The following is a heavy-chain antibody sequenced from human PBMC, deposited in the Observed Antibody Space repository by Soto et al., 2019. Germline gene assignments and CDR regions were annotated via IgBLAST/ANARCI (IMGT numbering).Heavy chain of an antibody. CDR2: INAGNGNT. V-gene: IGHV1-3*01. CDR3: ARDRVEYSSSSSGGYYYGMDV. D-gene: IGHD6-6*01. Sequence: ASVKVSCKASGYTFTSYAMHWVRQAPGQRLEWMGWINAGNGNTKYSQKFQGRVTITRDTSASTAYMELSSLRSEDTAVYYCARDRVEYSSSSSGGYYYGMDVWGQGTTVTVSS. CDR1: GYTFTSYA. J-gene: IGHJ6*02.